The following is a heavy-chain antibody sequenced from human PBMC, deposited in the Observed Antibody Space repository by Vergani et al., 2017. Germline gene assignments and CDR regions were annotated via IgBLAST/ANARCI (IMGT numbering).Heavy chain of an antibody. Sequence: QVQVVQSGAEVKKSGASVQVSCKTSGYTFSNYYMHWVRQAPGQGLEWMGIINPSGGHTNYAQRFQGRVTMTRDTYTSTVYMEVSSLRSEDTAIYYCARGDYGILTGYRYWGQGTLVT. J-gene: IGHJ4*02. V-gene: IGHV1-46*03. CDR2: INPSGGHT. D-gene: IGHD3-9*01. CDR3: ARGDYGILTGYRY. CDR1: GYTFSNYY.